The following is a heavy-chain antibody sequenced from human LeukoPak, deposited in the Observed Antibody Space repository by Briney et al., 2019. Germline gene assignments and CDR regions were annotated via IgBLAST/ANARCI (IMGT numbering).Heavy chain of an antibody. CDR1: GYSFTSYW. Sequence: GESLQISCKGSGYSFTSYWIGWVRQLPGKGLEWMGIIYPGDSDTRYSPSFQGQVTISADKSISTAYLQWSSLKASDTAVYYCARIRMVRGVIITFDYWGQGTLVTVSS. CDR2: IYPGDSDT. V-gene: IGHV5-51*01. D-gene: IGHD3-10*01. J-gene: IGHJ4*02. CDR3: ARIRMVRGVIITFDY.